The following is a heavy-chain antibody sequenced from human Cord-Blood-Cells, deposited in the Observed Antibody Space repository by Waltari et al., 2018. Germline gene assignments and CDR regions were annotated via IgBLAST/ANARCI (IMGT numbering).Heavy chain of an antibody. CDR2: IYYSGST. CDR3: ATVLDYSNYFDY. J-gene: IGHJ4*02. Sequence: QLQLQESGPGLVKPSETLSLTCTVSGGSISSSSYYWGWIRQPPGKGLEWIGSIYYSGSTYYNPSLKSRVTISVDTSKNQFSLKLSSVAAADTAVYYCATVLDYSNYFDYWGQGTLFTVSS. V-gene: IGHV4-39*01. D-gene: IGHD4-4*01. CDR1: GGSISSSSYY.